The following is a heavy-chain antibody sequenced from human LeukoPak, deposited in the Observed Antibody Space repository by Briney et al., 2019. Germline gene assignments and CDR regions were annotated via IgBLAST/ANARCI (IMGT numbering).Heavy chain of an antibody. Sequence: TGGSLRLSCAASGFTFSSYGMHWVRQAPGKGLEWVAFIRYDGSNKYYADSVKGRFTISRDNAKNSLYLQMNSLRAEDMALYYCAKSSSGWYDSMSFDYWGQGTLVTVSS. D-gene: IGHD6-19*01. J-gene: IGHJ4*02. CDR2: IRYDGSNK. V-gene: IGHV3-30*02. CDR3: AKSSSGWYDSMSFDY. CDR1: GFTFSSYG.